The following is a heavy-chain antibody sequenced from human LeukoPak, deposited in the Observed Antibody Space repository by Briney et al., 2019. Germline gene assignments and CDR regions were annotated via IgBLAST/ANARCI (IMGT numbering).Heavy chain of an antibody. J-gene: IGHJ4*02. CDR2: IYTSGTT. Sequence: SETLSLTCTVSGGSISNYYWNWIRQPAGKGLERIGRIYTSGTTNYNPSLKSRVSMSVDTSKNQFSLKLSSVTAADTAVYYCARGKVVAGTPGQNSWDHWGQGTLVTVSS. CDR3: ARGKVVAGTPGQNSWDH. CDR1: GGSISNYY. V-gene: IGHV4-4*07. D-gene: IGHD6-19*01.